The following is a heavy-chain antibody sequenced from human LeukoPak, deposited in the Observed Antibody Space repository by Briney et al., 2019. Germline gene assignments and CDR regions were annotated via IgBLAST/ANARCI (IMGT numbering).Heavy chain of an antibody. J-gene: IGHJ4*02. Sequence: GGSLRLSCEASGFTFRNYYMSWIRQAPGKGLEWISYISSSATTVYYADSVKGRFTISRDNAENSLYLQMNSLRAEDTAVYYCARANNWNYPYCFDYWGQGTLVTVSS. CDR2: ISSSATTV. CDR3: ARANNWNYPYCFDY. CDR1: GFTFRNYY. D-gene: IGHD1-7*01. V-gene: IGHV3-11*01.